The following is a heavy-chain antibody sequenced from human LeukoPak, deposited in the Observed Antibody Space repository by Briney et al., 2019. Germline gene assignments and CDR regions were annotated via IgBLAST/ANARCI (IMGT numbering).Heavy chain of an antibody. CDR2: TYYRSKWYN. V-gene: IGHV6-1*01. CDR1: GDSVSSNSAT. Sequence: SQTLSLTCAISGDSVSSNSATWHWIRQSPPRGLEWLGRTYYRSKWYNDYGTSVKSRLTINPETSKNQFSLQLNSVTPEDTAVYYCARGHYDSRGYFGGMDVWGQGTTVTVSS. J-gene: IGHJ6*02. CDR3: ARGHYDSRGYFGGMDV. D-gene: IGHD3-22*01.